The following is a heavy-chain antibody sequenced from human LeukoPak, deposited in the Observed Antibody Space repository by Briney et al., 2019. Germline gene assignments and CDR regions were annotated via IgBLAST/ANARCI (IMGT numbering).Heavy chain of an antibody. CDR1: GYTFTSYY. Sequence: ASVKVSCKASGYTFTSYYMHWVRQAPGQGLEWMGWISAYNGNTNYAQKLQGRVTMTTDTSTSTAYMELRSLRSDDTAVYYCARSYYDSRKPLDAFDIWGQGTMVTVSS. D-gene: IGHD3-22*01. J-gene: IGHJ3*02. CDR2: ISAYNGNT. V-gene: IGHV1-18*04. CDR3: ARSYYDSRKPLDAFDI.